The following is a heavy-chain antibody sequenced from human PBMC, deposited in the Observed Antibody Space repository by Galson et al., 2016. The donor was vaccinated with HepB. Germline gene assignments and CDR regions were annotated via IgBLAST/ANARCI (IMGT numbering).Heavy chain of an antibody. Sequence: SETLSLTCTVSGDSIRSNSLTWIRQPPGKGLEWIGYIHTSERTNYNPSLKRRVTISVDTSKNPFSLKLRSVTAADTAMYYCASVSVTTVRGMGKGDSVDYWGQVALVAGSS. CDR1: GDSIRSNS. V-gene: IGHV4-4*08. J-gene: IGHJ4*02. CDR3: ASVSVTTVRGMGKGDSVDY. CDR2: IHTSERT. D-gene: IGHD3-10*01.